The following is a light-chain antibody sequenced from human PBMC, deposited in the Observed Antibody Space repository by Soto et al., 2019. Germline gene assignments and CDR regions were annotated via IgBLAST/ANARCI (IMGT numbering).Light chain of an antibody. V-gene: IGKV3-11*01. CDR1: QSVSSY. J-gene: IGKJ3*01. CDR2: DAS. Sequence: EIVLTQSPATLSLSPGERATLSCRASQSVSSYLAWYQQKPGQAPRLLIYDASNRATGIPARFSGSWSGTDFTLTISSLEPEDCAVYYCQQRSNWPPFTFGPGTKVDIK. CDR3: QQRSNWPPFT.